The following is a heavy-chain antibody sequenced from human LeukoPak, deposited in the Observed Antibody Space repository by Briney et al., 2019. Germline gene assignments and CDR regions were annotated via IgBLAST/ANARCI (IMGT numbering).Heavy chain of an antibody. J-gene: IGHJ4*02. CDR1: GYLFTSYW. CDR3: ARLTPTNYFDY. CDR2: IYPGDSDT. Sequence: GGSLEISCKGSGYLFTSYWIGWVRRLPGKGLEWMGIIYPGDSDTRYSPSFQGQVTISADKSISTAYLQWSSLKASDTAMYYCARLTPTNYFDYWGQGTLVTVSS. V-gene: IGHV5-51*01.